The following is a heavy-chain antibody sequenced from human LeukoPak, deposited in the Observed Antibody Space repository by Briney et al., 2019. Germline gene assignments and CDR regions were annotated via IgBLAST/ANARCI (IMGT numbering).Heavy chain of an antibody. J-gene: IGHJ4*02. CDR3: ASNDYRDEGIDS. Sequence: GGSLRLSCAASGFAFSRYSMNWVRQAPGKGLEWVSSISYSGPHMFYADSVRGRFPISRDNAENSLFLQMNSLRAEGTAVYFCASNDYRDEGIDSWGQGTLVTVSS. CDR1: GFAFSRYS. D-gene: IGHD4-17*01. CDR2: ISYSGPHM. V-gene: IGHV3-21*01.